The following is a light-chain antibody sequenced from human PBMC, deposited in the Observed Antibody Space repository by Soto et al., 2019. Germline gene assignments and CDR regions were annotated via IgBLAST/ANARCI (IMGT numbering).Light chain of an antibody. J-gene: IGLJ1*01. CDR2: DVS. CDR3: SSYTSSSLYV. CDR1: SSDVGSYNY. Sequence: QSALTQPASVSGSPGQSITISCTGTSSDVGSYNYVSWYQQHPGKAPKLMIYDVSNRPSGVSNRFSGSKSGNTASLTISGLQAEDEADYYCSSYTSSSLYVFVTGTKVTVL. V-gene: IGLV2-14*01.